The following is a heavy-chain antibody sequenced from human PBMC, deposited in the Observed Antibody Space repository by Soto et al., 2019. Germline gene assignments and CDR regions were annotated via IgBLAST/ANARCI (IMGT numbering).Heavy chain of an antibody. CDR3: ANSHSSSWYYFHY. V-gene: IGHV3-30*18. CDR1: GFTFSIYG. D-gene: IGHD6-13*01. Sequence: QVQLVESGGGVVQPGRSLSLSCAASGFTFSIYGMHWVRQAPGKGLEWVAVISYDGSNKYYADSVKGRFTISRDNSKNTLYLQMNSLRAEDTAVYYCANSHSSSWYYFHYWGQGTLVTVSS. J-gene: IGHJ4*02. CDR2: ISYDGSNK.